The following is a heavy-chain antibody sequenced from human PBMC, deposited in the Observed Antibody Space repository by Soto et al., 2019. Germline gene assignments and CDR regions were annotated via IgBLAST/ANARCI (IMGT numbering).Heavy chain of an antibody. V-gene: IGHV4-59*08. CDR1: GASISSYY. J-gene: IGHJ6*03. CDR3: ASLSAYAFSRGYSDYYMDV. D-gene: IGHD3-3*01. Sequence: SETLSLTGTISGASISSYYWSWIRQPPGKGLEWIGYIYYSGSTNYNPSLKSRVTISVDTSKNQFSLKLSSVTAADTAVYYCASLSAYAFSRGYSDYYMDVWGKGRKVTVSS. CDR2: IYYSGST.